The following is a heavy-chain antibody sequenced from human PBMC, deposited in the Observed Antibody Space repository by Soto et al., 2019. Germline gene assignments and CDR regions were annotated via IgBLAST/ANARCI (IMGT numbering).Heavy chain of an antibody. V-gene: IGHV3-23*01. J-gene: IGHJ4*02. CDR1: GFTFSSYA. D-gene: IGHD5-18*01. CDR2: ISVIGGTT. Sequence: VHLLESGGGLVQPGGSLRLSCAASGFTFSSYAMSWVRQAPAEGLEWVSSISVIGGTTYYADSVKGRFTISRDNSKNTLYLQMNSLRAEDTALYYCATIARAQLREEWGQGTLVTVSS. CDR3: ATIARAQLREE.